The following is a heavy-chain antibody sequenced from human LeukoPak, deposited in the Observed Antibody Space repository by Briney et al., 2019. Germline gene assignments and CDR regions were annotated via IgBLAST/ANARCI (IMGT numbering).Heavy chain of an antibody. Sequence: GESLKISCKGAGYSFTSYWISWVRQMPGKGLEWMGRIDPTDSNTNYSPSFQGHVTISVDKSISTAYLQWSSLKASDTAMYYCAGPGILAGRVSDWGQGTLVTVSS. CDR2: IDPTDSNT. J-gene: IGHJ4*02. CDR1: GYSFTSYW. CDR3: AGPGILAGRVSD. V-gene: IGHV5-10-1*01. D-gene: IGHD6-13*01.